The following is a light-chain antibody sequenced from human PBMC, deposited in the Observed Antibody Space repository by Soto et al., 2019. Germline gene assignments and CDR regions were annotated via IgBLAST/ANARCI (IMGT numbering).Light chain of an antibody. V-gene: IGKV3D-15*01. Sequence: EIVLTQSPATLSLSPGEIATLSFSASQSVSSYLAWYQQKPGQAPRLLIYGASTRATGIPARFSGSGSGTEFTLTISSLQSEDFAVYYCQQYNNWPPWTFGQGTKVDIK. CDR1: QSVSSY. CDR2: GAS. CDR3: QQYNNWPPWT. J-gene: IGKJ1*01.